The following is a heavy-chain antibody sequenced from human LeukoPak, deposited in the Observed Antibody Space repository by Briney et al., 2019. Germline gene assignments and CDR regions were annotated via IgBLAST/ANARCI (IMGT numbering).Heavy chain of an antibody. CDR3: AKASNGYYYDSIDY. CDR1: GFTYSSYA. CDR2: ISGSGGST. D-gene: IGHD3-22*01. V-gene: IGHV3-23*01. Sequence: GGSLRLSCAASGFTYSSYAMSWVRQAPGKGLEWVSAISGSGGSTYYADSVKGRFTISRDNSKNTLYLQMNSLRAEDTAVYYCAKASNGYYYDSIDYWGQGTLVTVSS. J-gene: IGHJ4*02.